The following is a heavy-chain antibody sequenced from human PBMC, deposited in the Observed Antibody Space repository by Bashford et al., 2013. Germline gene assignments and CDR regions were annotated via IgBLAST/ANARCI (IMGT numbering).Heavy chain of an antibody. CDR3: ARDTSPSCSGGNCRPFF. D-gene: IGHD2-15*01. V-gene: IGHV3-7*01. CDR2: IKQDGSDK. Sequence: VRQAPGKGLEWVANIKQDGSDKYYVDSVKGRFTISRDNAKNSLYLQMNSLRAEDTALYYCARDTSPSCSGGNCRPFFWGQGTLVTVSS. J-gene: IGHJ4*02.